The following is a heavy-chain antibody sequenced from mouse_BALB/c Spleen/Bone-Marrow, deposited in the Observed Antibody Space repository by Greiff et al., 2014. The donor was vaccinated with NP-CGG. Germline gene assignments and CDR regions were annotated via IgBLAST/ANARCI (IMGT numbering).Heavy chain of an antibody. Sequence: EVQRVESGGDLVKPGGSLKLSCVASGFTFSSYGMSWVRQTPDKRLEWVATISSGGSYTYYPDSVKGRFTISRDNAKNTLHLQMSSLKSEDTAMYYCGRNYYGSSYYFDYWGQGTTLTVSS. CDR3: GRNYYGSSYYFDY. J-gene: IGHJ2*01. V-gene: IGHV5-6*01. CDR2: ISSGGSYT. CDR1: GFTFSSYG. D-gene: IGHD1-1*01.